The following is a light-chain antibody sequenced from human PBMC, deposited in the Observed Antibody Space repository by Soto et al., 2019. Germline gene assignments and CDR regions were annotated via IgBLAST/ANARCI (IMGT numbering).Light chain of an antibody. J-gene: IGKJ5*01. CDR2: AAS. Sequence: DIQLTQSPSFLSVSVGDRVTITCRASQAIDTYLAWYQQKPGKAPKLLIYAASLLQSGVPSRFSGSGSGTDFTRTITSLQPEDFASYYCQQLNSFPFICGQGTRLEIK. CDR3: QQLNSFPFI. V-gene: IGKV1-9*01. CDR1: QAIDTY.